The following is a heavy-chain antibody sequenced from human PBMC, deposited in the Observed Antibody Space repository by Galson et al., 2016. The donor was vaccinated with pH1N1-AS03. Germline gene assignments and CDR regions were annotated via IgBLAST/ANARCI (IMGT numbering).Heavy chain of an antibody. CDR1: GFSITTSGVR. J-gene: IGHJ6*02. CDR3: ARIRLWNTGLDV. D-gene: IGHD1/OR15-1a*01. V-gene: IGHV2-70*04. CDR2: IDSNDER. Sequence: PALVKPTQTLTLTCTFSGFSITTSGVRMTWIRQPPGKALEWLGRIDSNDERFYSTSLETRLTISRDIFKNQVVPTMTNMDPVDTGTYYCARIRLWNTGLDVWGQGTTVTVSS.